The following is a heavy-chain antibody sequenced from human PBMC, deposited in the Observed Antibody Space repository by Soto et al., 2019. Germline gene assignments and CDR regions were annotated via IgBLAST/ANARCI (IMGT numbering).Heavy chain of an antibody. CDR2: ANHGGST. CDR1: GGSFSGFF. V-gene: IGHV4-34*01. D-gene: IGHD2-15*01. J-gene: IGHJ4*02. CDR3: ARAAVAAGGPFDK. Sequence: VQLHQGSAGLLKPAATMTLTCAVSGGSFSGFFWGWIRQPPRKGLAWIGGANHGGSTSYNPSLKSRVTISSDTAKNHFSLTLRSVTAADTAVYYCARAAVAAGGPFDKWGQGALVTVSS.